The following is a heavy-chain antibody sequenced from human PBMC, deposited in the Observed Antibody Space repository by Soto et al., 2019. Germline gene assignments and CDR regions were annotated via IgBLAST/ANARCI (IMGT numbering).Heavy chain of an antibody. CDR3: AKARSTGTTDXFAY. CDR1: GFTFSSYG. V-gene: IGHV3-30*18. Sequence: GGSLRLACAASGFTFSSYGMHWVRQAPGKGLEWVAVISYDGSYEHCADSVKGRFTISRDNSKNTLYLQMNSLRPEDTAVYYCAKARSTGTTDXFAYWAQRTLVTVSS. CDR2: ISYDGSYE. D-gene: IGHD1-7*01. J-gene: IGHJ4*02.